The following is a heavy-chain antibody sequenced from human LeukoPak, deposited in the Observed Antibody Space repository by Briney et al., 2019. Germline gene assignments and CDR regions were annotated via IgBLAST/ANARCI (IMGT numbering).Heavy chain of an antibody. V-gene: IGHV1-2*02. Sequence: ASVKVSCKASGYTFTSYYMHWVRQAPGQGLEWMGWINPNSGGTNYAQKFQGRVTMTRDTSISTAYMELSRLRSDDTAVYYCARARPYCSSTSCYGLGGYYYYYMDVWGKGTTVTVSS. CDR1: GYTFTSYY. D-gene: IGHD2-2*01. CDR2: INPNSGGT. CDR3: ARARPYCSSTSCYGLGGYYYYYMDV. J-gene: IGHJ6*03.